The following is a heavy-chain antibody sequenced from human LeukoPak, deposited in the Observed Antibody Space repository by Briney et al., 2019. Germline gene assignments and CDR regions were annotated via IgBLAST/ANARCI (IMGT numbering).Heavy chain of an antibody. CDR3: ARGTADSSGYYISVFDY. Sequence: SVKVSCKASGYTFTGYYMHWVRQAPGQGLEWMGWINPNSGGTNYAQKFQGRVTMTRDTSISTAYMELSRLGSDDTAVYYCARGTADSSGYYISVFDYWGQGTLVTVSS. CDR2: INPNSGGT. J-gene: IGHJ4*02. V-gene: IGHV1-2*02. CDR1: GYTFTGYY. D-gene: IGHD3-22*01.